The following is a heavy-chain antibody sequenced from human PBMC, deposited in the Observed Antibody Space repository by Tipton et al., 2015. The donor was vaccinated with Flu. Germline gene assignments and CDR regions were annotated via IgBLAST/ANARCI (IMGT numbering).Heavy chain of an antibody. V-gene: IGHV3-48*01. CDR1: GFTFSSYS. CDR2: IGSSSTPI. J-gene: IGHJ5*02. CDR3: ARVPDGDNNWSDP. D-gene: IGHD3-10*01. Sequence: SLRLSCEASGFTFSSYSMNWFRQAPGKGLEWISYIGSSSTPIIYADSVKGRFTISRDNARNSLYLQLSSLRVEDTAVYHCARVPDGDNNWSDPWGQGTLVTVSS.